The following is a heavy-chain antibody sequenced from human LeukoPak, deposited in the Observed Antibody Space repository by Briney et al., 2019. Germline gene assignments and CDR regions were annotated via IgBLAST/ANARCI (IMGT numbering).Heavy chain of an antibody. Sequence: SVKVSCKTPAGTLSSYAVSWVRQAPRQGIEWMGGIFPIFGTADYAQESQGSVTITTDESTSTAYMRLGRMRSEDTAVYYCATWRYGSGSYPFDYWGQGTLVTVSS. J-gene: IGHJ4*02. D-gene: IGHD3-10*01. CDR1: AGTLSSYA. V-gene: IGHV1-69*05. CDR3: ATWRYGSGSYPFDY. CDR2: IFPIFGTA.